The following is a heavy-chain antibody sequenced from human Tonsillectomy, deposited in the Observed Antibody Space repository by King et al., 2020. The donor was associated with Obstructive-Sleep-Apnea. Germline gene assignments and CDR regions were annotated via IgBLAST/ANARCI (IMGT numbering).Heavy chain of an antibody. CDR3: AKDAYGSGSYYGLNAFDI. CDR1: GFTFSSYG. D-gene: IGHD3-10*01. V-gene: IGHV3-30*18. CDR2: ISYDGSNK. Sequence: VQLVESGGGVVQPGRSLRLSCAASGFTFSSYGMHWVRQAPGKGLEWVAVISYDGSNKYYADSAKGRFTISRDLYKNTLYLQMHSLRTEDTAVYFCAKDAYGSGSYYGLNAFDIWGQGTMVTVSS. J-gene: IGHJ3*02.